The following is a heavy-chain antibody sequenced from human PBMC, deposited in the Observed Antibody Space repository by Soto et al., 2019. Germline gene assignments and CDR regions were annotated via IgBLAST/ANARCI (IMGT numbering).Heavy chain of an antibody. D-gene: IGHD7-27*01. V-gene: IGHV1-46*01. Sequence: QEQLVQSGAEVKKPGASVVISCKTSGYTFSDYNIFWVRQAPGQVLEFVGVINPSGGVAGYAPPCQGRVNLTRDTSTMTVYIELSSLKSEDTDVYYCANGRSLTVLAYYYHGWDVWGQGTTVNVAS. J-gene: IGHJ6*02. CDR1: GYTFSDYN. CDR2: INPSGGVA. CDR3: ANGRSLTVLAYYYHGWDV.